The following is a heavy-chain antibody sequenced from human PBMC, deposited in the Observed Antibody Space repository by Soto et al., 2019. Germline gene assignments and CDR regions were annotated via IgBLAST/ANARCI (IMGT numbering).Heavy chain of an antibody. CDR2: SYFSGST. J-gene: IGHJ6*02. V-gene: IGHV4-4*09. Sequence: QVQLQESGPGLVKPSETLSLTCTVSGDSINNYYWSWIRQPPGKGLEWVGYSYFSGSTNYNPSLKSRATISVDASGNQFSLKLSSVTAADSAVYYCANFGRGTGYFYGVNVWGPGTTVTVSS. CDR1: GDSINNYY. D-gene: IGHD1-1*01. CDR3: ANFGRGTGYFYGVNV.